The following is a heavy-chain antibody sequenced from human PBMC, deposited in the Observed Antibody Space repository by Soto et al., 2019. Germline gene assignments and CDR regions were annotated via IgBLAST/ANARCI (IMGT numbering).Heavy chain of an antibody. CDR2: IVVGTGST. V-gene: IGHV1-58*02. D-gene: IGHD1-1*01. CDR1: GFTFGTST. CDR3: AADTAPTDPYNWVDP. J-gene: IGHJ5*02. Sequence: QEQLVQSGPELKKPGTSVKVSCKASGFTFGTSTIQWVRQARGHRLEWMGWIVVGTGSTNYAQKFQDRVSITRDMSTSTAFMALRSLTSEDTAIYYCAADTAPTDPYNWVDPWGQGTLVTVSS.